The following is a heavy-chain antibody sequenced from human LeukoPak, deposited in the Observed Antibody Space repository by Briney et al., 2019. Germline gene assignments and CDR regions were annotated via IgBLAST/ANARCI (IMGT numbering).Heavy chain of an antibody. CDR3: ARGSGTALIDY. J-gene: IGHJ4*02. Sequence: SETLSLTCTVSGGSISSYYWSWIRQPPGKGLEWIGYIYYSGSTNYNPSLKSRVTISVDTSKNQFSLKLSSVTAADTAVYYCARGSGTALIDYWGQGTLVTVSS. CDR2: IYYSGST. D-gene: IGHD3-3*01. CDR1: GGSISSYY. V-gene: IGHV4-59*01.